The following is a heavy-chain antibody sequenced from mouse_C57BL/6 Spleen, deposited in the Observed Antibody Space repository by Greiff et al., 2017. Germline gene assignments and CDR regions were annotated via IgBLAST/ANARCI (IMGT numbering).Heavy chain of an antibody. CDR1: GYSFTGYY. J-gene: IGHJ4*01. Sequence: VHVKQSGPELVKPGASVKISCKASGYSFTGYYMHWVKQSHGNILDWIGYIYPYNGVSSYNQKFKGKATLTVDKSSSTAYMALRSLTSEDSAVYYCARSEGYDYDGGDYAMDYGGQGTSVTVSS. CDR2: IYPYNGVS. V-gene: IGHV1-31*01. CDR3: ARSEGYDYDGGDYAMDY. D-gene: IGHD2-4*01.